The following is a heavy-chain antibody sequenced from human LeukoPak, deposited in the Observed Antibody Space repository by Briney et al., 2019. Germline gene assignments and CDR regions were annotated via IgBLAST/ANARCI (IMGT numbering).Heavy chain of an antibody. CDR1: GGSISSSSYY. J-gene: IGHJ4*02. CDR2: IYYSGST. V-gene: IGHV4-39*07. D-gene: IGHD5-12*01. Sequence: SETLSLTCTVSGGSISSSSYYWGWIRQPPGKGLQWIGSIYYSGSTYYNPSLKSRVTISVDTSKNQFSRKLSYVTAAATVVYYCARVRHIDGYFYYFDYWGQGTLVTVSS. CDR3: ARVRHIDGYFYYFDY.